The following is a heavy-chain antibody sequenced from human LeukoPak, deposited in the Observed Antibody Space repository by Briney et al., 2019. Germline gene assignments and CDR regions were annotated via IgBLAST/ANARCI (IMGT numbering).Heavy chain of an antibody. J-gene: IGHJ3*02. CDR2: ITPAGSEK. CDR1: RFTFSTNW. D-gene: IGHD2-8*02. CDR3: ARRSWSDAFDI. V-gene: IGHV3-7*01. Sequence: PGGSLRLSCAASRFTFSTNWMGWVRQAPGKGLEWVASITPAGSEKYYANSMKGRFTISRDNAKNSLYLQMNSLRAEDTAVYYCARRSWSDAFDIWGQGTMVTVSS.